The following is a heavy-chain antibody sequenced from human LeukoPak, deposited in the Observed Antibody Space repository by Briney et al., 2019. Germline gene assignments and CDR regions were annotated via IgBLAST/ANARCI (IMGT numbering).Heavy chain of an antibody. CDR3: ARVGRDWYFDL. J-gene: IGHJ2*01. CDR2: IYYSGST. Sequence: PSETLSLTCTVSSGSISSYYWSWIRQPPGKGLEWIGYIYYSGSTNYNSSLKSRVTISVDTSKSQFSLKLSSVTAADTAVYYCARVGRDWYFDLWGRGTLVTVSS. CDR1: SGSISSYY. V-gene: IGHV4-59*01.